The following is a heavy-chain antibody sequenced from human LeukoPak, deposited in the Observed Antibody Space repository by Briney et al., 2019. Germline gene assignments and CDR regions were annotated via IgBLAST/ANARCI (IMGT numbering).Heavy chain of an antibody. V-gene: IGHV3-23*01. Sequence: GSLRLSCAASGFTFSSYAMSWVRQAPGKGLEWVSAISGSGGSTYYAGSVKGRFTISRDNSKNTLYLQMNSLRAEDTAVYYCAKVKDSDSSGYPDAFDIWGQGTMVTVSS. CDR2: ISGSGGST. J-gene: IGHJ3*02. D-gene: IGHD3-22*01. CDR1: GFTFSSYA. CDR3: AKVKDSDSSGYPDAFDI.